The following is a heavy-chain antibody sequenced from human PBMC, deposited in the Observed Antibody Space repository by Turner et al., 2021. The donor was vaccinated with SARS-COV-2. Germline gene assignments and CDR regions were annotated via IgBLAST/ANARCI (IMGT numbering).Heavy chain of an antibody. Sequence: QVLPVQSGAEVNKPGASVNVPCTVAGYTHSDLSIHWVRQTPGKGLEWGGGFEPEDGETNYAKKFQGRVTMTEETSTDTAYMELSSLRSEDTAVYYCATGVAGTGTPSAYYYYYGMDVWGQGTTVTVSS. V-gene: IGHV1-24*01. CDR1: GYTHSDLS. D-gene: IGHD6-19*01. J-gene: IGHJ6*02. CDR3: ATGVAGTGTPSAYYYYYGMDV. CDR2: FEPEDGET.